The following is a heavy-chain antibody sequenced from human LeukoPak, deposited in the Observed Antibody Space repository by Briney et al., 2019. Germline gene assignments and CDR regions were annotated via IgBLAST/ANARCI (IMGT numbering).Heavy chain of an antibody. J-gene: IGHJ4*02. CDR2: IIPIFGTA. Sequence: VASVKVSCKASGGTFSSYAISWVRQAPGQGLEWMGRIIPIFGTANYAQKFQGRVTITTDESTSTAYMELSSLRSEDTAVYYCAQTYYYDSSGYYPLDYWRQGTLVTVSS. V-gene: IGHV1-69*05. D-gene: IGHD3-22*01. CDR1: GGTFSSYA. CDR3: AQTYYYDSSGYYPLDY.